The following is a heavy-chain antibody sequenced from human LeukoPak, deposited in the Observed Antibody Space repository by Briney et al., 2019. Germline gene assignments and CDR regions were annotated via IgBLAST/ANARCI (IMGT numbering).Heavy chain of an antibody. J-gene: IGHJ4*02. D-gene: IGHD5-12*01. CDR3: ARSAGIAATIVLGY. Sequence: GGSLRLSCGASGFXVSSNYTSWVRQAPGKGLEWVSLIYSGGSTYYADSVKGRFTISRDNSKNTLYLQMDSLRAEDTAVYYCARSAGIAATIVLGYWGQGTLVTVSS. CDR2: IYSGGST. CDR1: GFXVSSNY. V-gene: IGHV3-66*01.